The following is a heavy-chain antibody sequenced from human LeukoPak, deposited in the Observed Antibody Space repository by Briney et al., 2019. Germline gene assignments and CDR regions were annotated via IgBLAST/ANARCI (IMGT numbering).Heavy chain of an antibody. V-gene: IGHV1-8*03. Sequence: ASVKVSCKASGYTFTSYDINWVRQATGQGLEWMGWMNPNSGNTGYAQKFQGRVTITRNTSISTAYMELRSLRSDDTAVYYCARSGEEYYDFRSGYKNGDYFDYWGQGTLVTVSS. CDR3: ARSGEEYYDFRSGYKNGDYFDY. D-gene: IGHD3-3*01. J-gene: IGHJ4*02. CDR1: GYTFTSYD. CDR2: MNPNSGNT.